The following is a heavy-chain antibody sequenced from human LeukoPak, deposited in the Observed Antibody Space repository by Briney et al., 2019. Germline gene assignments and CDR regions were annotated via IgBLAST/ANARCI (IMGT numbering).Heavy chain of an antibody. CDR2: INGNGDTT. D-gene: IGHD1-26*01. CDR3: ARGNRGSSYGGDS. V-gene: IGHV3-20*04. J-gene: IGHJ4*02. Sequence: GGSLRLSCAASGFTFDDYGMTWVRRAPGKGLEWVAGINGNGDTTGYADSVKGRFTISRDNAKNSLYLQMNSLRAEDTALYYCARGNRGSSYGGDSWGQGTLVTVSS. CDR1: GFTFDDYG.